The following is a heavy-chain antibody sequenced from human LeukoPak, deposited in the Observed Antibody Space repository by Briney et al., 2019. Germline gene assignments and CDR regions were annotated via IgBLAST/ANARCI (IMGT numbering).Heavy chain of an antibody. CDR3: ATEPDSYYDFWSGYSGDY. Sequence: GGSLRLSCAASGFTFSSYAMTWVRQAPGKGLEWVSGISGSGDSTYYADSVKGRFTISRDNSKNTLYLQMNSLRAEDTAVYYCATEPDSYYDFWSGYSGDYRGQGTLVTVSS. CDR1: GFTFSSYA. D-gene: IGHD3-3*01. V-gene: IGHV3-23*01. J-gene: IGHJ4*02. CDR2: ISGSGDST.